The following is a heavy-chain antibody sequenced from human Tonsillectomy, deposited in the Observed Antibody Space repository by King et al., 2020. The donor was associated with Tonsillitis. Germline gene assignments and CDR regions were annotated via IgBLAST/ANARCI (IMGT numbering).Heavy chain of an antibody. V-gene: IGHV5-51*01. J-gene: IGHJ3*02. CDR1: GYSFSSHW. CDR3: SRPGRGGYDHDAYNAFDI. D-gene: IGHD5-12*01. Sequence: VQLVQSGAEVKKPGESLKISCKGSGYSFSSHWIGWVRQMPGKGLEWMGIIYPDDSDIRYSPSFQGQVTISADKSISTAYLQWSSLKASDTAMYYCSRPGRGGYDHDAYNAFDIWGQGTMVTVSS. CDR2: IYPDDSDI.